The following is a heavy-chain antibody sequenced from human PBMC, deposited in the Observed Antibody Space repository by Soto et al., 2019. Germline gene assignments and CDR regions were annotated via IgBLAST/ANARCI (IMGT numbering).Heavy chain of an antibody. CDR3: AREGINNYNEYYFDY. CDR1: GFTFSSYS. Sequence: EVQLVESGGGLGKPGGSLRLSCAASGFTFSSYSMNWVRQAPGKGLEWVSSISGSGNYTHYADFLRGRFTISRDNAKTSLYLQMNSLRAEDTAVYYCAREGINNYNEYYFDYWGQGTVVTVSS. CDR2: ISGSGNYT. V-gene: IGHV3-21*01. D-gene: IGHD4-4*01. J-gene: IGHJ4*02.